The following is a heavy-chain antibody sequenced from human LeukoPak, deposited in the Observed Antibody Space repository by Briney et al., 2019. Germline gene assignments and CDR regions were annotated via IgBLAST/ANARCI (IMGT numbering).Heavy chain of an antibody. CDR1: GGSISSSNYY. CDR2: IYYSGTT. CDR3: ARGTGAYCGGDCYFDY. Sequence: SETLSLTCIVSGGSISSSNYYWGWIRQPPGKGLEWIGSIYYSGTTYSNPSLKSRVTISVDTSENQFSLKLSSVTAADTAVYYCARGTGAYCGGDCYFDYWGQGTLVTVSS. D-gene: IGHD2-21*02. J-gene: IGHJ4*02. V-gene: IGHV4-39*01.